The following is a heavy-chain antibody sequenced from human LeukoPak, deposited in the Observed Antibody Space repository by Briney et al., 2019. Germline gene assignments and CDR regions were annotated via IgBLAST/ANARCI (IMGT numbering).Heavy chain of an antibody. V-gene: IGHV3-30-3*01. D-gene: IGHD2-15*01. J-gene: IGHJ4*02. CDR3: ARDLSRVVAATSADY. CDR1: GFTFSGYC. Sequence: GGSLRLSCAASGFTFSGYCMHWVRQAPGKGLEWVAVTSFDGTNKYYADSVKGRFTISRDLSKNTLYVQMNSLRADDTAVYFCARDLSRVVAATSADYWGQGTLVTVSS. CDR2: TSFDGTNK.